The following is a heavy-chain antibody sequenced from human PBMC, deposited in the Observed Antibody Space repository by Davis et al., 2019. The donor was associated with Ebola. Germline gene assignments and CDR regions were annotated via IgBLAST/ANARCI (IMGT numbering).Heavy chain of an antibody. CDR2: ISKSGGST. V-gene: IGHV3-23*01. Sequence: GESLKISCGGSGFRFDSYAMSWVRQAPGKGLEWVSAISKSGGSTYYADSVKGRFTISRDNSKNTMYLQMNSLRADDTAVYYCAKDLDERSGYDSVYFDYWGQGTLVTVSS. D-gene: IGHD5-12*01. CDR3: AKDLDERSGYDSVYFDY. J-gene: IGHJ4*02. CDR1: GFRFDSYA.